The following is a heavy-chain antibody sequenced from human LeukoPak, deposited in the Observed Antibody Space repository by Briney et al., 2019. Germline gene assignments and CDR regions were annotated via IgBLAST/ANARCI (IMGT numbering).Heavy chain of an antibody. V-gene: IGHV3-53*01. D-gene: IGHD6-19*01. J-gene: IGHJ4*02. Sequence: GGSLRLSCAASGFTVSSNYMSWVRQAPGKGLEWVSVIYSGGSTYYADSVKGRFTIPRDNSKNTLYLQMNSQRAEDTAVYYCARVTVAGLLNYWGQGTLVTVSS. CDR1: GFTVSSNY. CDR2: IYSGGST. CDR3: ARVTVAGLLNY.